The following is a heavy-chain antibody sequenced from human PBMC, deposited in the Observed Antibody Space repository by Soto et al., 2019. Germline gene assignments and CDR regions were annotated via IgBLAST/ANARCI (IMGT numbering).Heavy chain of an antibody. CDR2: IYYSGST. V-gene: IGHV4-59*01. Sequence: PSETLSLTCTVSGGSISSYYWSWIRQPPGKGLEWIGYIYYSGSTNYNPSLKSRVTISVDTSKNQFSLKLTSVTAADTAVYYCARDSRLRRAFDIWGQGTMVTVSS. CDR3: ARDSRLRRAFDI. CDR1: GGSISSYY. D-gene: IGHD4-17*01. J-gene: IGHJ3*02.